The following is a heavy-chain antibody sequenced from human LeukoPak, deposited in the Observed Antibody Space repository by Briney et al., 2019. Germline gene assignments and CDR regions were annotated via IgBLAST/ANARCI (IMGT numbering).Heavy chain of an antibody. CDR1: GGSISSYY. D-gene: IGHD2-15*01. V-gene: IGHV4-59*05. CDR3: ARRRAGLRRDLWFDP. CDR2: IYYSGST. J-gene: IGHJ5*02. Sequence: SETLSLTCTVSGGSISSYYWSWIRQPPGKGLEWIGSIYYSGSTYYNPSLKSRVTISVDTSKNQFSLKLNSVTAADTAVYHCARRRAGLRRDLWFDPWGQGTLVTVSS.